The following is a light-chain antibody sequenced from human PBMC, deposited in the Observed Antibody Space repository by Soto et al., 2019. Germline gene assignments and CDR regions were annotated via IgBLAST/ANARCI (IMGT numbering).Light chain of an antibody. CDR2: GAS. V-gene: IGKV3-20*01. J-gene: IGKJ1*01. Sequence: EIVLTQSPGTLSLFPGGRATLSCRASQSVNNNYLAWYQQKPGQAPRLLLFGASNRATGISDRFSGSGSGTDFPLTISRLEPEDFAVYYCQQYGSKPWTFGQGTEVEVK. CDR1: QSVNNNY. CDR3: QQYGSKPWT.